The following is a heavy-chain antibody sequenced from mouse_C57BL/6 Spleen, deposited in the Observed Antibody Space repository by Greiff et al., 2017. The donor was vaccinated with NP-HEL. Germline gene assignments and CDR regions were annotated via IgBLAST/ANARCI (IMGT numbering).Heavy chain of an antibody. V-gene: IGHV14-4*01. CDR3: TTLYDYDEVWYFDV. CDR2: IDPENGDT. J-gene: IGHJ1*03. Sequence: EVQLQQSGAELVRPGASVKLSCTASGFNIKDDYMHWVKQRPEQGLEWIGWIDPENGDTEYASKFQGKATITADTSSNTAYLQLSSLTSEDTAVYYCTTLYDYDEVWYFDVWGTGTTVTVSS. CDR1: GFNIKDDY. D-gene: IGHD2-4*01.